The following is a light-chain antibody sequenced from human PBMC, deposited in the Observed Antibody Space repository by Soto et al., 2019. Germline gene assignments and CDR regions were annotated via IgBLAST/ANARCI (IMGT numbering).Light chain of an antibody. CDR1: SSNIGSNA. V-gene: IGLV1-44*01. CDR2: SSN. Sequence: QSVLTQPPSVSGTPGQRVIISCSGSSSNIGSNAVNWYQQLPGTAPKLLMASSNQRPSGVPDRFSGPKSGTSASLAISGLQSEEEADYYCATWDDSLNGVVFGGGTKVTVL. CDR3: ATWDDSLNGVV. J-gene: IGLJ2*01.